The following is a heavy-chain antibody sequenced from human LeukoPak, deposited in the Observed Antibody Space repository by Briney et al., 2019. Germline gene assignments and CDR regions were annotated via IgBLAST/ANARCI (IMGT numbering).Heavy chain of an antibody. V-gene: IGHV3-7*01. CDR2: IKQDESEK. J-gene: IGHJ4*02. CDR1: GFTFSSYW. Sequence: GGSLRLSCAASGFTFSSYWMSWVRQAPGKGLEWVANIKQDESEKYYVDSVKGRFTISRDNAKNSLYLQMNGLRAEDTAAYYCARDKIEGPTKLDYWGQGILVTVSS. D-gene: IGHD1-1*01. CDR3: ARDKIEGPTKLDY.